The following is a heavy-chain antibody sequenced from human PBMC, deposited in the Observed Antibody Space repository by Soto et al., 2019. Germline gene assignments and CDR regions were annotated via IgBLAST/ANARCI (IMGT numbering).Heavy chain of an antibody. Sequence: SETLSLTCTVSGVSISRGDYYLRRIRQPPGKGLEWIGYIYYSGSTYYNPSLKSRVTISVDTSKNQFSLKLSSVTAADTAVYYCARAGYCSSTSCYFPVDPWGQGTLVTVSS. D-gene: IGHD2-2*01. V-gene: IGHV4-30-4*02. CDR1: GVSISRGDYY. J-gene: IGHJ5*02. CDR3: ARAGYCSSTSCYFPVDP. CDR2: IYYSGST.